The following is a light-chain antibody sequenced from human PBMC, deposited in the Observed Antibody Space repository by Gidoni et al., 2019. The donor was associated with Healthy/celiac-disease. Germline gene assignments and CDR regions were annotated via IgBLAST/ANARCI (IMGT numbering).Light chain of an antibody. V-gene: IGKV1-5*03. CDR2: KAS. J-gene: IGKJ2*01. Sequence: DIQMTQSPSTLSASVGDRVTITCRASQSMSSWLAWYQQKPGKAPKHLIYKASSLESGGPSRFSGSGSGTEFTLTISSLQPDDFATYYCQQYNSYPYTFGQXTKLEIK. CDR3: QQYNSYPYT. CDR1: QSMSSW.